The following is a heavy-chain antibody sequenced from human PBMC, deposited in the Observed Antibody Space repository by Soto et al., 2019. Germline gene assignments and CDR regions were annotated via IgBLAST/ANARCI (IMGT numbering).Heavy chain of an antibody. CDR1: GGSISSSSYY. J-gene: IGHJ6*02. Sequence: SETLSLTCTVSGGSISSSSYYWGWIRQPPGKGLEWIGSIYYSGSTYYNPSLRSRVTISVDTSKNQFSLKLSSVTAADTAVYYCARLVGATTYYYYGMDVWGQGTTVTVSS. CDR3: ARLVGATTYYYYGMDV. D-gene: IGHD1-26*01. V-gene: IGHV4-39*01. CDR2: IYYSGST.